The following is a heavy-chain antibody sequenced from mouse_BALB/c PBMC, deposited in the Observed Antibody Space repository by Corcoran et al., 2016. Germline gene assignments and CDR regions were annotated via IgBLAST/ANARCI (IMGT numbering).Heavy chain of an antibody. J-gene: IGHJ2*01. V-gene: IGHV1-39*01. Sequence: EIQLQQTGPELVKPGASVKISCKASGYSFTDYIMLWVKQSHGKSLEWIGNNNPYYGSTSYNLKFKGKATLTVDKSSSTAYMQLNSLTSEDSAVYYCARDYGSSYFDYWGQGTTLTVSS. CDR1: GYSFTDYI. CDR2: NNPYYGST. CDR3: ARDYGSSYFDY. D-gene: IGHD1-1*01.